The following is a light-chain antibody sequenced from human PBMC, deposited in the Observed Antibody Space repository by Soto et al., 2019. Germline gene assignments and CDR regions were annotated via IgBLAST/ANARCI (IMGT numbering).Light chain of an antibody. Sequence: QSALTQPASVSGSPGQSITISCTGTSSDVGSDDLVSWFQQHPGKAPKRIIYDVYKRPSGVSNRFSGSKSGNTASLTISWLQAEDEADYYCCSSAGSGTYVFGSGTKLTVL. J-gene: IGLJ1*01. V-gene: IGLV2-23*02. CDR1: SSDVGSDDL. CDR3: CSSAGSGTYV. CDR2: DVY.